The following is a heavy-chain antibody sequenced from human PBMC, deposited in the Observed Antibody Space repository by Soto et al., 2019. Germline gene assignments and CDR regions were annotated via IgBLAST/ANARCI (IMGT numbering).Heavy chain of an antibody. CDR2: ISYDGSNN. Sequence: QVQLVESGGGVVQPGRSLRLSCAASGFTFSSYGRHWVRQAPGKGLEWVAVISYDGSNNYYADSVKGRFTISRDNSKNTLYLEMDSLRAEDTAVYYCAKDIYKGAAGTLLDYWGQGTLVTVSS. CDR1: GFTFSSYG. D-gene: IGHD6-13*01. CDR3: AKDIYKGAAGTLLDY. V-gene: IGHV3-30*18. J-gene: IGHJ4*02.